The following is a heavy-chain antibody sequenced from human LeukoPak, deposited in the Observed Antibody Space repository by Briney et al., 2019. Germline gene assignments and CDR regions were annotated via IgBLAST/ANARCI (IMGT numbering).Heavy chain of an antibody. CDR3: AKGSGSYYSFDC. D-gene: IGHD3-10*01. Sequence: SETLSLTCTVSGGSISSSSYYWGWIRQPPGKGLEWIGSIYYSGSTYYNPSLKSRVTISADTSKNQFSLELSSVTAADTAVYYCAKGSGSYYSFDCWGQGTLVTVSS. V-gene: IGHV4-39*01. CDR2: IYYSGST. J-gene: IGHJ4*02. CDR1: GGSISSSSYY.